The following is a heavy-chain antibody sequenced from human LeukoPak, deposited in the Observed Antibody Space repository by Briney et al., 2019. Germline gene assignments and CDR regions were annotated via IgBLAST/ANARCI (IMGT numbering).Heavy chain of an antibody. CDR1: GGSITSYY. CDR3: ARQVRTGVAGTPFFDY. V-gene: IGHV4-59*08. J-gene: IGHJ4*02. D-gene: IGHD6-19*01. Sequence: SETLSLTCTVSGGSITSYYWSWIRQAPGKALEWIGYILDSGDTHYKYNPSLKSRVTISGDTSKNQFSLQLTSVTAADTAVYYCARQVRTGVAGTPFFDYWGQGTLVTVSS. CDR2: ILDSGDTHY.